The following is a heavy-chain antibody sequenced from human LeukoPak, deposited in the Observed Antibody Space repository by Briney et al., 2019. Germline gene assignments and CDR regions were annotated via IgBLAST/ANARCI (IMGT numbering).Heavy chain of an antibody. CDR2: ISAYNGNT. D-gene: IGHD1-14*01. CDR3: ARVDTRKGFDP. V-gene: IGHV1-18*01. CDR1: GYTFTSYG. J-gene: IGHJ5*02. Sequence: ASVKVSCKASGYTFTSYGISWVRQAPVQGLEWMGWISAYNGNTNYAQKLQGRVTMTTDTSTSTGYMELRSLRSDDTAVYYCARVDTRKGFDPWGQGTLVTVSS.